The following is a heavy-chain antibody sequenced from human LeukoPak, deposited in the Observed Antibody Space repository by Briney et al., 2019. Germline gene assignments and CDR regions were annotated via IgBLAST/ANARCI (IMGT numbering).Heavy chain of an antibody. CDR1: GFTFSSYA. J-gene: IGHJ4*02. CDR3: AREAYGDLNFDY. D-gene: IGHD4-17*01. Sequence: GRSLRLSCAASGFTFSSYAMHWVRQAPGKGLVWLAVISYDGSNKYHADSVKGRFTISRDNSKNTVYLQMNSLRAEDTAVYYCAREAYGDLNFDYWGQGSLVTVSS. V-gene: IGHV3-30-3*01. CDR2: ISYDGSNK.